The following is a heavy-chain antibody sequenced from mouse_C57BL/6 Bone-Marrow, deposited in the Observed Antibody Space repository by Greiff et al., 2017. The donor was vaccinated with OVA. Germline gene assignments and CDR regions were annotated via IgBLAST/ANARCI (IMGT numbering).Heavy chain of an antibody. J-gene: IGHJ4*01. V-gene: IGHV1-64*01. CDR2: IHPNSGST. CDR1: GYTFTSYW. D-gene: IGHD2-4*01. CDR3: ARPYDYDSDYYAMDY. Sequence: VQLQQSGAELVKPGASVKLSCKASGYTFTSYWMHWVKQRPGQGLEWIGMIHPNSGSTNYNEKFKSKATLTVDKSSSTAYMQLSSLTSEDSAVYYCARPYDYDSDYYAMDYWGQGTSVTVSS.